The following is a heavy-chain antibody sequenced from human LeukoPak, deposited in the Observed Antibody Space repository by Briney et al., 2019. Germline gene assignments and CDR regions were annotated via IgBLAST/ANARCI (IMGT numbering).Heavy chain of an antibody. CDR1: GFTFSSYV. Sequence: GRSLRLSCAASGFTFSSYVMHWVSQDPGKGLEWVAVIWNDGSNKYFADSVKGRFTISRDSSKNTLYLQMNSLRAEDTAVYYCASATGDNDAFDIWGQGTMVTVSS. CDR2: IWNDGSNK. V-gene: IGHV3-33*01. CDR3: ASATGDNDAFDI. D-gene: IGHD7-27*01. J-gene: IGHJ3*02.